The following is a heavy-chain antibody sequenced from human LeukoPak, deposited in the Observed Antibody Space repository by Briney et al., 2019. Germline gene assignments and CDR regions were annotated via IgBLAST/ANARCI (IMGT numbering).Heavy chain of an antibody. CDR1: GGTFSSYA. CDR2: IIPISGTA. V-gene: IGHV1-69*05. Sequence: GASVKVSCKASGGTFSSYAISWVRQAPGQGLEWMGRIIPISGTANYAQKFQGRVTITTDESTSTAYMELSSLRSEDTAVYYCARESGPKYYFDYWGQGTLVTVSS. J-gene: IGHJ4*02. CDR3: ARESGPKYYFDY.